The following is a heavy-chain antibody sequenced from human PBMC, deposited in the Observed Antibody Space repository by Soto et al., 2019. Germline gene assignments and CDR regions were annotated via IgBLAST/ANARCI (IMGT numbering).Heavy chain of an antibody. V-gene: IGHV3-53*01. J-gene: IGHJ5*02. D-gene: IGHD6-19*01. CDR3: ARDLGAVAGGA. Sequence: EVQLVESGGGLIQPGGSLRLSCAASGFTVSSNYMSWVRQAPGKGLEWVSVIYSGGSTYYADSVKGRFTISRDNSKNTLYVQVNSLRAEDTAVYFCARDLGAVAGGAWGQGTMVTVSS. CDR2: IYSGGST. CDR1: GFTVSSNY.